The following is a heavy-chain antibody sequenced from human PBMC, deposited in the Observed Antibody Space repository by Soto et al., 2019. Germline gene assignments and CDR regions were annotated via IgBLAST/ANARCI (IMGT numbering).Heavy chain of an antibody. V-gene: IGHV5-51*01. J-gene: IGHJ6*02. CDR3: ARSRRGAYSSGWYSLSGYYNYGIDV. CDR2: IYPSDSDT. CDR1: GYSFTSYW. D-gene: IGHD6-19*01. Sequence: PGESLKISCKGSGYSFTSYWIGWVRQMPGKGLEWMGIIYPSDSDTRYSPSFQGQVTISADTSISTAYLQWTSLKASDPATYYCARSRRGAYSSGWYSLSGYYNYGIDVWGQGTKVTVS.